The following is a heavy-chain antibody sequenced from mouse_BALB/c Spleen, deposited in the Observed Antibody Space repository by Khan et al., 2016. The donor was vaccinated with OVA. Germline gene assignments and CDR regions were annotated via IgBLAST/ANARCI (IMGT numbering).Heavy chain of an antibody. Sequence: EVKLEVSGGDLVKPGGSLKLSCVASGFTFSTYGMSWVRQAPDKRLEWVATVSTGGTYTYYPDSVKGRFTISRANAKYTLYLQLSGLRSEDTAMFFCTRLDYDYDSGGFAYWGQGTLVTVS. CDR2: VSTGGTYT. D-gene: IGHD1-1*01. CDR1: GFTFSTYG. V-gene: IGHV5-6*02. CDR3: TRLDYDYDSGGFAY. J-gene: IGHJ3*01.